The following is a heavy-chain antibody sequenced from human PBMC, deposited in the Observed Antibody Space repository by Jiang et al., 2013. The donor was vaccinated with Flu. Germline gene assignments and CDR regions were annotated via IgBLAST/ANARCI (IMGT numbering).Heavy chain of an antibody. Sequence: GSGLVKPSETLSLTCSVSGGSISISSYYWGWVRQPPGKGLEWIGSMYYSGSTFYNPSLKSRVTISVGTSKNQFSLKLSSVTAADTAVYYCSSGATDYYYYMDVWGKGTTVTVSS. CDR1: GGSISISSYY. CDR2: MYYSGST. D-gene: IGHD1-26*01. CDR3: SSGATDYYYYMDV. V-gene: IGHV4-39*01. J-gene: IGHJ6*03.